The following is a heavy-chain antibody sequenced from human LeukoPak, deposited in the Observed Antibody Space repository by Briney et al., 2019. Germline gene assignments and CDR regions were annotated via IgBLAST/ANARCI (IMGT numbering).Heavy chain of an antibody. CDR2: ISSSGST. D-gene: IGHD3-10*01. J-gene: IGHJ5*02. CDR3: ARAVDYYGSGSYYKRWFDP. Sequence: SETLSLTCTVSGGSISSGDYYWSWIRQPPGTGLEWIRYISSSGSTYYNPSLKSRVTISLDTSKNQFSLKLSSVTAADTAVYYCARAVDYYGSGSYYKRWFDPWGQGTLVTVSS. V-gene: IGHV4-30-4*08. CDR1: GGSISSGDYY.